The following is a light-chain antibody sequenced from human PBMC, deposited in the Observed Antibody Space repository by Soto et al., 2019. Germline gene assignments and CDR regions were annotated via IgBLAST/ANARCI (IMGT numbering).Light chain of an antibody. V-gene: IGKV1-27*01. CDR1: QGVSNY. CDR2: AAS. Sequence: DIQMTQSPSSLSASVGDRVTITCRASQGVSNYLAWYQQKPGQVPKLLIYAASTLPSGVPARFSGSGSGTDFTLSISSLQPEDVATYYCQKYNTGPHPFGQGTKLEIK. J-gene: IGKJ2*01. CDR3: QKYNTGPHP.